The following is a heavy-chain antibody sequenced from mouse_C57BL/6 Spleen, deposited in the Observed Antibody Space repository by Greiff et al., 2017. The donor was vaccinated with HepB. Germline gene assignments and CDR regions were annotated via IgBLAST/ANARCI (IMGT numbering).Heavy chain of an antibody. CDR3: ARGITTVVAKGFDY. CDR1: GFTFSSYA. J-gene: IGHJ2*01. CDR2: ISDGGSYT. D-gene: IGHD1-1*01. Sequence: EVKLEESGGGLVKPGGSLKLSCAASGFTFSSYAMSWVRQTPEKRLEWVATISDGGSYTYYPDNVKGRFTISRDNAKNNLYLQMSHLKSEDTAMYYCARGITTVVAKGFDYWGQGTTLTVSS. V-gene: IGHV5-4*03.